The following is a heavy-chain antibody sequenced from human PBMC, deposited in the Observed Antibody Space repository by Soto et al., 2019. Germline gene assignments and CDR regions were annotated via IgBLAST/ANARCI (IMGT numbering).Heavy chain of an antibody. CDR2: IHSDGSAI. V-gene: IGHV3-74*01. CDR1: GFTFSSYW. J-gene: IGHJ4*02. D-gene: IGHD3-3*01. Sequence: GGSLRLSCAASGFTFSSYWMHWVRQVPGKGLVWVSRIHSDGSAISYADSVKGRFTISRDNAKNMLYLQKTSLIAEDTAVYYCARFSGFWSAIDYWGQGTLVTVSS. CDR3: ARFSGFWSAIDY.